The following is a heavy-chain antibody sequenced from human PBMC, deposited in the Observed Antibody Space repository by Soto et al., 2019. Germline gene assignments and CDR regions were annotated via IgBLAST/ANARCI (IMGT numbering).Heavy chain of an antibody. D-gene: IGHD3-10*01. CDR2: INSGASTT. CDR1: GFTFSSSW. V-gene: IGHV3-74*01. CDR3: ARGPTGWFGYDY. Sequence: EVQLVESGGGLVQPGGSLRLSCAASGFTFSSSWMHWVRQAPGKGLVWVSRINSGASTTNYADSVKGRFTISRDNAKNTLSLQMDSLTAEDTAVYYCARGPTGWFGYDYWGQGTLVTVSS. J-gene: IGHJ4*02.